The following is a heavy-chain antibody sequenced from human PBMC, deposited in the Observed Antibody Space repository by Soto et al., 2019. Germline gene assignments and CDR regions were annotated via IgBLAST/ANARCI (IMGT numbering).Heavy chain of an antibody. CDR3: ARRGSGSYYDY. Sequence: EVQLLESGGGLVQPGGSLRLSCAASGFTFSSYAMRWVRQAPGKGLEWVSAISGSGGSTYYAASVKSRFTISRDNSKNSLYLRMNSLRAEDTAVYYCARRGSGSYYDYSGQGTLVTVSS. J-gene: IGHJ4*02. V-gene: IGHV3-23*01. D-gene: IGHD1-26*01. CDR1: GFTFSSYA. CDR2: ISGSGGST.